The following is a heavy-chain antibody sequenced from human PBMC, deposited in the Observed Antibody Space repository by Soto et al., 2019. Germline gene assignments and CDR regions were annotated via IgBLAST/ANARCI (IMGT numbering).Heavy chain of an antibody. CDR2: INAGNVNT. CDR3: ARVTGYYAPDY. D-gene: IGHD3-9*01. Sequence: QVQLVQSGAEVKKPGASVKVSCKASGYTFTSYAMHWVRQAPGQRLEWMGWINAGNVNTKYSQKLQGRVTITRDTSASTAYMELSRLRSEDTAVYYCARVTGYYAPDYWGQGTLVTVSS. V-gene: IGHV1-3*01. J-gene: IGHJ4*02. CDR1: GYTFTSYA.